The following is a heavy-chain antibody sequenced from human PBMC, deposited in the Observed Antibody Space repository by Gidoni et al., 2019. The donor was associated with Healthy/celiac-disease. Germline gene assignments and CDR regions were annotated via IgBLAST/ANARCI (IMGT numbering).Heavy chain of an antibody. CDR2: IDWDDDK. J-gene: IGHJ4*02. D-gene: IGHD2-15*01. CDR3: ARIQVAGDDY. Sequence: QVTLKESGPALVTPTQTLTLTCTFSGFSLSTSGMRVSWIRQPPGKALEWLARIDWDDDKFYSTSLKTRLTISKDTSKNQVVLTMTNMDPVDTATYYCARIQVAGDDYWGQGTLVTVSS. CDR1: GFSLSTSGMR. V-gene: IGHV2-70*04.